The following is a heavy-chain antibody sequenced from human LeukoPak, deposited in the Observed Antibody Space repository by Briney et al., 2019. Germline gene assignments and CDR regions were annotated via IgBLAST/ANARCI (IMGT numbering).Heavy chain of an antibody. D-gene: IGHD7-27*01. V-gene: IGHV3-23*01. Sequence: GGFLRLSCAASGFTFSSYAMTWVRQAPRKGLEWVSGISGSGGSTYYADSVKGRFTISRDNSKNTLYLQMNSLRAEDTAVYYCARERTGFFDYWGQGTLVTVSS. CDR2: ISGSGGST. J-gene: IGHJ4*02. CDR1: GFTFSSYA. CDR3: ARERTGFFDY.